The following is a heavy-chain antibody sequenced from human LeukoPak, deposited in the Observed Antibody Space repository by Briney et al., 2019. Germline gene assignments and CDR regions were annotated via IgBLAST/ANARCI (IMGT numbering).Heavy chain of an antibody. V-gene: IGHV3-74*01. Sequence: GGSLRLSCAASGFTVSTSWMHSVRQAPGKGLVWVSRVNTDGSSTNYADSVKGRFTFSRDNAKNTIYLQMNSLRAEDTAMYYCASVSGWVYRWGQGTLVTVSS. D-gene: IGHD3-3*01. CDR1: GFTVSTSW. CDR2: VNTDGSST. J-gene: IGHJ5*02. CDR3: ASVSGWVYR.